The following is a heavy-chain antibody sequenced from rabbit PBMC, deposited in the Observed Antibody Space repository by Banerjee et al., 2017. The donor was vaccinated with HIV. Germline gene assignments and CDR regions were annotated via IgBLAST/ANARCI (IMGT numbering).Heavy chain of an antibody. J-gene: IGHJ4*01. CDR3: ARDRYGSGSVDHDL. V-gene: IGHV1S45*01. CDR1: GFSFSSSYW. Sequence: QEQLEESGGDLVKPEGSLTLTCTASGFSFSSSYWIWWVRQAPGKGLEWIACIYAGSGRTYYASWAKGRFTISKTSSTTVTLQMTSLTAADTATYFCARDRYGSGSVDHDLWGQGTLVTVS. CDR2: IYAGSGRT. D-gene: IGHD5-1*01.